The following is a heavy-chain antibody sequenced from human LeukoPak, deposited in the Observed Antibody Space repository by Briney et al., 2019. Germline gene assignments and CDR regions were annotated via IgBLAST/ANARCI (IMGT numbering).Heavy chain of an antibody. CDR1: GFTFSSYE. Sequence: GGSLRLSCAASGFTFSSYEMNWVRQAPGKGLEWVSYISSSGSTIYYADSVNGRFTISRDNAKNSLYLQMNSLRAEDTAVYYCARDLHTAMVHWGQGTLVTVSS. J-gene: IGHJ4*02. V-gene: IGHV3-48*03. D-gene: IGHD5-18*01. CDR2: ISSSGSTI. CDR3: ARDLHTAMVH.